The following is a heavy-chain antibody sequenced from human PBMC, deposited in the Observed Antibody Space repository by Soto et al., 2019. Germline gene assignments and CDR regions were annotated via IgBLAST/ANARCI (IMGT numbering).Heavy chain of an antibody. CDR3: ARGGKGGSNFYGLDV. J-gene: IGHJ6*02. D-gene: IGHD1-26*01. V-gene: IGHV5-51*01. CDR2: FYPGDSDS. Sequence: PGESLKISCQASGYRFTTYWIGWVRQMPGKGLEWMGIFYPGDSDSTYSPSFQGQVTISGDKSISAAYLQWSSLKASDTAMYYCARGGKGGSNFYGLDVWGQGTTVTVSS. CDR1: GYRFTTYW.